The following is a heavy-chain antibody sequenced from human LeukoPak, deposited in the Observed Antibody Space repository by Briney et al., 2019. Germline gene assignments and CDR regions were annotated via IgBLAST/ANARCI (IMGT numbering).Heavy chain of an antibody. CDR3: ASQTGEYYGSGSYYPYGMDV. V-gene: IGHV5-51*01. CDR1: GYSFTSYW. J-gene: IGHJ6*02. Sequence: GESLKISCKGSGYSFTSYWIGWVRQMPGKGPEWMGIIYPGDSDTRYSPSFQGQVTISADKSISTAYLQWSSLKASDTAMYYCASQTGEYYGSGSYYPYGMDVWGQGTTVTVSS. CDR2: IYPGDSDT. D-gene: IGHD3-10*01.